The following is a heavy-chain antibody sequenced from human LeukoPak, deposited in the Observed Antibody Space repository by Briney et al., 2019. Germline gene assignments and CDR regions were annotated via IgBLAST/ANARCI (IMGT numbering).Heavy chain of an antibody. CDR2: ISSSSSYI. V-gene: IGHV3-21*01. J-gene: IGHJ4*02. CDR3: ARDQDYSNCVLFDY. Sequence: PGGSLRLSCAASGFTFSDYSMNWVRQAPGKGLEWVSSISSSSSYIYYTDSVKGRFTISRDNAKNSLYLQMNSLRAEDTAVYYCARDQDYSNCVLFDYWGQGTLVTVSS. D-gene: IGHD4-11*01. CDR1: GFTFSDYS.